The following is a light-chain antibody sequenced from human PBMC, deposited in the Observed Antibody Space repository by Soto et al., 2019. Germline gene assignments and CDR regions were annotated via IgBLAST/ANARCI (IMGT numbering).Light chain of an antibody. Sequence: QSALTQPASVSGSPGQSITISCTGTSSDVGSYNLVSWYQQYPGKAPKLMIYEGTNRPSGVSNRFSGSKSGNTASLTISGLQADDEAHYYGSSYAGRGVFGGGTKVTVL. J-gene: IGLJ2*01. CDR1: SSDVGSYNL. CDR2: EGT. CDR3: SSYAGRGV. V-gene: IGLV2-23*01.